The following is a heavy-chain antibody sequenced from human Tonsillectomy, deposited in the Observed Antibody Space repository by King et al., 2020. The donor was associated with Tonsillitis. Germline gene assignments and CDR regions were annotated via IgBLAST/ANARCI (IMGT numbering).Heavy chain of an antibody. Sequence: VQLVESGGGLVQPGGSLRLSCAFSGPSFNKYGMHWVRQAPGKGLEWVSGILLDNPRIDYAESVKGRFTISRDNAKNCLYLQMNSLRAEDSAFYYCTKDDVPGSPGYWGQGTLVTVSS. V-gene: IGHV3-9*01. D-gene: IGHD3-10*01. J-gene: IGHJ4*02. CDR1: GPSFNKYG. CDR2: ILLDNPRI. CDR3: TKDDVPGSPGY.